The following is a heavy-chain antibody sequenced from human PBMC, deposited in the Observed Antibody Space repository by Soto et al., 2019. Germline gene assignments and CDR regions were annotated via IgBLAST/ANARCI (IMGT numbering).Heavy chain of an antibody. V-gene: IGHV4-39*01. CDR3: ARQRQWLVRGDFDY. D-gene: IGHD6-19*01. Sequence: QLQLQESGPGLVKPSETLSLTCTVSGGSISSSSYYWGWIRQPPGKGLEWIGSIYYSGSTYYNPSIKSRVTISVDTSKNQFSLKLSSVTAADTAVYYCARQRQWLVRGDFDYWGQGTLVTVSS. CDR2: IYYSGST. J-gene: IGHJ4*02. CDR1: GGSISSSSYY.